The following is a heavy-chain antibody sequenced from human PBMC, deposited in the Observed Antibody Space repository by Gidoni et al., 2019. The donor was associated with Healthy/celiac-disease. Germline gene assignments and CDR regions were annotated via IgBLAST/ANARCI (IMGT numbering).Heavy chain of an antibody. CDR2: ISCSGGSI. J-gene: IGHJ4*02. CDR1: GVIFRSYA. V-gene: IGHV3-23*01. D-gene: IGHD6-19*01. Sequence: EVQLLESGGGLVQPGGSLRLSWAASGVIFRSYAMSWVPQAPGKGLEWVSAISCSGGSIYYADSVKGRFTISRDNSKNTLYLQMNSLRAEDTAVYYCAKVRGQWLVRGDFDYWGQGTLVTVSS. CDR3: AKVRGQWLVRGDFDY.